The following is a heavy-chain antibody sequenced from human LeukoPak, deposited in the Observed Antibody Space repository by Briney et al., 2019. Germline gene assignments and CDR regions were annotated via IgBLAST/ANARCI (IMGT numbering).Heavy chain of an antibody. D-gene: IGHD2-15*01. CDR2: ITSSSSYI. V-gene: IGHV3-21*01. CDR3: ARVLTAMLL. CDR1: GITFSNYS. Sequence: PGGPLRLSXAASGITFSNYSMNWVRQAPGKGLGWGSSITSSSSYIYYADSLKGRFTIPSDNAKNSLYLQMNSLRAEDTAVYYCARVLTAMLLWGQGTLVTVSS. J-gene: IGHJ1*01.